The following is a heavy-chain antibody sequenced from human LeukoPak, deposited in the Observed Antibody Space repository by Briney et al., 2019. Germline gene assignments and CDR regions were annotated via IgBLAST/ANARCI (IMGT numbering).Heavy chain of an antibody. CDR3: AREFLEANYFDH. V-gene: IGHV1-2*02. CDR2: INPNSGGT. J-gene: IGHJ4*02. CDR1: GYTFTGYY. Sequence: ASVKVSCKASGYTFTGYYMHWVRQAPGQGLEWMGWINPNSGGTNYAQKFQGRVTMTRDTSISTAYMELSRLRSDDTAVYYCAREFLEANYFDHWGQGTLVTVSS. D-gene: IGHD5-24*01.